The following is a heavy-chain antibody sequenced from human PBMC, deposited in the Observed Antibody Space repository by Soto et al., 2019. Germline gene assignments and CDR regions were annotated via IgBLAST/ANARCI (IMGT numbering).Heavy chain of an antibody. CDR1: GYTLTSYY. CDR2: INPSGGIT. Sequence: ASVKVSCKASGYTLTSYYLHWVRQAPGQGPEWMGIINPSGGITNDAQKFQDRVTMTSDTSTSTVYMELSSLRSEDTAVYYCARGISTTRYYYYYGMDVWGQGTTVTVSS. V-gene: IGHV1-46*01. D-gene: IGHD2-2*01. J-gene: IGHJ6*02. CDR3: ARGISTTRYYYYYGMDV.